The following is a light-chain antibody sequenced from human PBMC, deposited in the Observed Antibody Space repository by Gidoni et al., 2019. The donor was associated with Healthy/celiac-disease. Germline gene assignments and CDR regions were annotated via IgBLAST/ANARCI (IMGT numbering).Light chain of an antibody. Sequence: SYELTQPSSMSVSPGQTARITCSGDVLAKKYARWFQQKPGQAPVLVIYKDSERPSGIPERFSGSSSGTTVTLTISGAQVEDEADYYCYSAADNSLRVFGGGTKLTVL. CDR3: YSAADNSLRV. CDR2: KDS. J-gene: IGLJ3*02. CDR1: VLAKKY. V-gene: IGLV3-27*01.